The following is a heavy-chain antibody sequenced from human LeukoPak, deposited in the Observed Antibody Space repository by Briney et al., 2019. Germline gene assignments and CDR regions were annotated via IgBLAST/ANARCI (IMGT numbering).Heavy chain of an antibody. CDR2: ISGSGGST. Sequence: PGGSLRLSCAASGFTFSSYAMSWVRQAPGKGLEWVSAISGSGGSTYYADSVKGRFTISRDNSKNTLYLQMNSLRAEDTAVYYCAKHSYCSGGSCYPNWFDPWGQGTLVTVSS. CDR1: GFTFSSYA. V-gene: IGHV3-23*01. CDR3: AKHSYCSGGSCYPNWFDP. D-gene: IGHD2-15*01. J-gene: IGHJ5*02.